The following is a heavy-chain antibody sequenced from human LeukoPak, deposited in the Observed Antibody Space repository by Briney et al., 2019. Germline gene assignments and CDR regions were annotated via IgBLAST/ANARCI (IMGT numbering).Heavy chain of an antibody. V-gene: IGHV1-46*02. D-gene: IGHD3-10*01. CDR2: NFFHDGTT. J-gene: IGHJ6*02. CDR1: GYSFNSHH. CDR3: ARDSGNYHYDMDV. Sequence: ASVKVSCETSGYSFNSHHVHWVRQAPGQGLEWMGINFFHDGTTSNTQKFPGRLTMTRDTSTSTVYMELNSLRSEDTAVYYCARDSGNYHYDMDVWGQGTTVIVSS.